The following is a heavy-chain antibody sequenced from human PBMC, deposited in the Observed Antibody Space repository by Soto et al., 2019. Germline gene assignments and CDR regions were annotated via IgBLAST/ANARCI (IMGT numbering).Heavy chain of an antibody. V-gene: IGHV5-51*01. J-gene: IGHJ4*02. Sequence: PRESLKLSCTGSGYRFTSYWIAWVRQMPGKGLEWVGIIYPDDSDIKYSPSFRGQVTISADRSNSTAYLQWRSLKASGTAMYFCARHFDSSGYYPDYWGQGTQVTVSS. CDR3: ARHFDSSGYYPDY. CDR1: GYRFTSYW. CDR2: IYPDDSDI. D-gene: IGHD3-22*01.